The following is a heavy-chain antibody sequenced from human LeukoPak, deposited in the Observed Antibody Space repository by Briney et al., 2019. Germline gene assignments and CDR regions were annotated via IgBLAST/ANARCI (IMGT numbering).Heavy chain of an antibody. J-gene: IGHJ3*02. D-gene: IGHD2-21*02. CDR3: AAAVVTLPNDAFDI. CDR1: GFTFTSSA. V-gene: IGHV1-58*01. Sequence: SVKVSCKASGFTFTSSAVQWVQQARGQRLEWIGWIVVGSGNTNYAQKFQERVTITRDMSTSTAYMELSSLRSEDTAVYYCAAAVVTLPNDAFDIWGQGTMVTVSS. CDR2: IVVGSGNT.